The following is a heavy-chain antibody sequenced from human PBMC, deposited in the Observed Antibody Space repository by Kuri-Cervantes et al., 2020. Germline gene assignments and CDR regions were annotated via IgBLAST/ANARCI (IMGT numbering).Heavy chain of an antibody. Sequence: GESLKISRAASGFTFSDYYMSWIRQAPGKGLEWVSYISSSGSTIYYADSVKGRFTISRDNAKNFLYLQMNSLGDEDTALYFCAREEMTRDYWYFDLWGRGTRVTVSS. CDR2: ISSSGSTI. V-gene: IGHV3-11*01. D-gene: IGHD5-24*01. J-gene: IGHJ2*01. CDR3: AREEMTRDYWYFDL. CDR1: GFTFSDYY.